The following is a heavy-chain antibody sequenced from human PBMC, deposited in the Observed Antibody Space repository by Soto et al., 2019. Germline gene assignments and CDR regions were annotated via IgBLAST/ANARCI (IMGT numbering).Heavy chain of an antibody. V-gene: IGHV1-69*01. J-gene: IGHJ6*02. CDR2: IIPTFGTG. Sequence: QVLLVQSGPEVKKPGSSVKVSCKASGGTFNNYAINWVRQAPGKGLECMGGIIPTFGTGNHAQKFQGRVTITADESTTTAYLELNSLRSEDTAIYYCASFDGTLVRGGRSSPYAMEVWCRGTTVIVSS. CDR1: GGTFNNYA. D-gene: IGHD3-10*01. CDR3: ASFDGTLVRGGRSSPYAMEV.